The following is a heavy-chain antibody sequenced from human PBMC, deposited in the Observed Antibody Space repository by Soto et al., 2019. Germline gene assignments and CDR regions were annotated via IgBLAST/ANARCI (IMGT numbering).Heavy chain of an antibody. CDR3: ARVGGAPLGAFDI. CDR1: GGSIKSYY. Sequence: QVQLQESGPGLVKPSETLSLTCSVSGGSIKSYYWSWIRQPPGRGLEWIGYIFYSGSIEYSPSLKSRVTISLDTSKNQFSLKLISVTSADTAVYYCARVGGAPLGAFDIWGQGTTVTVSS. CDR2: IFYSGSI. V-gene: IGHV4-59*01. D-gene: IGHD2-15*01. J-gene: IGHJ3*02.